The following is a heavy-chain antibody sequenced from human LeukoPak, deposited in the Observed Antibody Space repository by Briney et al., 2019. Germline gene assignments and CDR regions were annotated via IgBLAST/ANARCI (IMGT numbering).Heavy chain of an antibody. D-gene: IGHD2-15*01. Sequence: KPSETLSLTCAVSGGSISSGGYSWSWIRQPPGKGLEWIGYIYHSGSTYYNPSPKSRVTISVDRSKNQFSLKLSSVTAADTAVYYCARRYCSGGSCYPHWFDPWGQGTLVTVSS. J-gene: IGHJ5*02. CDR2: IYHSGST. CDR1: GGSISSGGYS. V-gene: IGHV4-30-2*01. CDR3: ARRYCSGGSCYPHWFDP.